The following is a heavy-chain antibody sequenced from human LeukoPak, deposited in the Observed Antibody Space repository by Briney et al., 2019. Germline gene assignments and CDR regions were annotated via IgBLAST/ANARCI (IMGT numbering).Heavy chain of an antibody. CDR2: IYSGGST. V-gene: IGHV3-66*01. Sequence: GGSLRLSCAASGFTVSSSYMSWVRQAPGKGLEWVSVIYSGGSTYYADSVKGRFTISRDNSKNTLYLQMNSLRAEDTAVYYCARDHYYYDKGFDPWGQGTLVTVSS. J-gene: IGHJ5*02. CDR3: ARDHYYYDKGFDP. CDR1: GFTVSSSY. D-gene: IGHD3-22*01.